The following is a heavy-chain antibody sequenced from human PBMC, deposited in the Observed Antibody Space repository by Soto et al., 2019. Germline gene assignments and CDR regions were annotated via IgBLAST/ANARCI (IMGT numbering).Heavy chain of an antibody. CDR1: GYTFTSYA. CDR2: INAGNGNT. CDR3: ARVLTGIAVAGTPPVFDY. J-gene: IGHJ4*02. D-gene: IGHD6-19*01. V-gene: IGHV1-3*01. Sequence: ASVKVSCKASGYTFTSYAMHWVRQAPGQRLEWMGWINAGNGNTKYSQKFQGRVTITRDTSASTAYMELSSLRSEDTAVYYCARVLTGIAVAGTPPVFDYWGQGTLVTVSS.